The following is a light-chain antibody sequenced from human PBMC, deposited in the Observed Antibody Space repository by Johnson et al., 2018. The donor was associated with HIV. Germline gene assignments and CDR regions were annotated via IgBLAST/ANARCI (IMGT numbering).Light chain of an antibody. J-gene: IGLJ1*01. CDR2: ENN. CDR3: GTWDSSLRVGV. CDR1: TSNIGNNY. V-gene: IGLV1-51*02. Sequence: QSVLTQPPSVSAAPGQKVTISCSGSTSNIGNNYVSWYQQLPGTAPTLLIYENNKRPSGIPDRFSGSTSGTSATLGITGLQTGDEADYYCGTWDSSLRVGVFGTGTKVTVL.